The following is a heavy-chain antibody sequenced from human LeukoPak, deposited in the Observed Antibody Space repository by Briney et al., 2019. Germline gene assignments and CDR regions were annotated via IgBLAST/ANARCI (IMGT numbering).Heavy chain of an antibody. J-gene: IGHJ3*02. D-gene: IGHD4-23*01. Sequence: GRSLRLSCAASGFTLSDYYMSWIRQAPGKGLEWVPYISSSGSTIYYADSVKGRFTISRDNAKNSLYLQMNSLRAEDTAVYYCARDLSGAVRWYADAFDIWGQGTMVTVSS. CDR3: ARDLSGAVRWYADAFDI. CDR1: GFTLSDYY. V-gene: IGHV3-11*01. CDR2: ISSSGSTI.